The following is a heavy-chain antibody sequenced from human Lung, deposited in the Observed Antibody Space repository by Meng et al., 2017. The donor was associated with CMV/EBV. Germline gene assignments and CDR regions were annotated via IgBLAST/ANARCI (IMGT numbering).Heavy chain of an antibody. V-gene: IGHV3-15*07. Sequence: WAASGFTFTNSWMNWVRQAPGKGLEWVGRIQTITEGGTTDYIAPVKGRFTISRDDSESTVYLQMNSLKTEDTAMYYCTSGNGKSDCDYWGQGTLVTVSS. CDR2: IQTITEGGTT. CDR1: GFTFTNSW. J-gene: IGHJ4*02. CDR3: TSGNGKSDCDY.